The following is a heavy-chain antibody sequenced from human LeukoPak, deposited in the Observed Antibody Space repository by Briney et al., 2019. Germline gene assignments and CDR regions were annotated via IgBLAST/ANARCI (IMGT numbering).Heavy chain of an antibody. Sequence: PSETLSLTCTVSGGSISSYYWSWIRQPPGKGLEWIGYIYYSGSTNYNPSLKSRVTISVDTSKNQFSLKLSSVTAADTAVYHCARERQRDYYGSGSYNWFDPWGQGTLVTVSS. V-gene: IGHV4-59*12. CDR2: IYYSGST. CDR3: ARERQRDYYGSGSYNWFDP. J-gene: IGHJ5*02. CDR1: GGSISSYY. D-gene: IGHD3-10*01.